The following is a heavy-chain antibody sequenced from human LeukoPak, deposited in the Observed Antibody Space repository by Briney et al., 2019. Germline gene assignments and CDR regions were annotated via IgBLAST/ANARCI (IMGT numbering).Heavy chain of an antibody. CDR2: IQSKTDGGKT. D-gene: IGHD5-12*01. CDR1: GFIVTNAW. Sequence: SGGSLRLSCAASGFIVTNAWMNWVRQAPGKGLEWVGRIQSKTDGGKTDYAAPVKGRFTISRDDSKNTLYLQMDSLKTEDTAVYYCTVNLVAAALGYWGQGTLVTVSS. CDR3: TVNLVAAALGY. J-gene: IGHJ4*02. V-gene: IGHV3-15*07.